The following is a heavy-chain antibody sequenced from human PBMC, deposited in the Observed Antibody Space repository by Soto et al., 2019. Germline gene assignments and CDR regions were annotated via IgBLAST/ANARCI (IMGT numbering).Heavy chain of an antibody. J-gene: IGHJ5*02. CDR1: GYTFTSYY. D-gene: IGHD2-15*01. CDR2: INPSGGST. Sequence: GASVKVSCKASGYTFTSYYMHWVRQAPGQGLEWMGIINPSGGSTSYAQKFQGRVTMTADTSTSTVYMELSSLRSEDTAVYYCARMGYCSGGSCYSSWFDPWGQGTLVTVSS. V-gene: IGHV1-46*01. CDR3: ARMGYCSGGSCYSSWFDP.